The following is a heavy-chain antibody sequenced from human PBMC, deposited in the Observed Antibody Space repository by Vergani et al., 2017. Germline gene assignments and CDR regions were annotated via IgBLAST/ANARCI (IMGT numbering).Heavy chain of an antibody. J-gene: IGHJ4*02. V-gene: IGHV4-31*03. CDR2: IFRSGTT. CDR1: GDSLSSSDHY. D-gene: IGHD2-21*01. CDR3: ARENVVIARIFDF. Sequence: QVQLRESGPGLVKPSQTLSLTCTVSGDSLSSSDHYWSWIRQRSDKGLEWVGHIFRSGTTYYNPSLKSRLIMSVDTSKNQFSLKLTSVTAADTAMYYCARENVVIARIFDFWGQGTLVTVSS.